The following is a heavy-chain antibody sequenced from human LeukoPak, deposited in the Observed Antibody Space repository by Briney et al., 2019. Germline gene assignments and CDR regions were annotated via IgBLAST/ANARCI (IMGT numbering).Heavy chain of an antibody. J-gene: IGHJ6*02. V-gene: IGHV4-4*07. CDR1: GGSISNYY. CDR3: ARSGTSRYYFYGMDV. D-gene: IGHD3-9*01. CDR2: IYTSGST. Sequence: SETLSLTCTVSGGSISNYYWSWIRQPAGKGLEWIGRIYTSGSTNYNPSLKSRVTMSVDTSKNQFSLKLSSVTAADTAVYYCARSGTSRYYFYGMDVWGQGTTVTVSS.